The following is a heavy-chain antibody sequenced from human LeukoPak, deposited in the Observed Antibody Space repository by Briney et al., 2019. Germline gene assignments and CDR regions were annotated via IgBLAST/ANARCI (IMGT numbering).Heavy chain of an antibody. CDR2: IYSSGNT. V-gene: IGHV4-4*07. D-gene: IGHD3-22*01. CDR1: GGSINIYY. J-gene: IGHJ6*03. Sequence: SETLSLTCTVSGGSINIYYWSWIRQPAGKGLEWIGRIYSSGNTNYNPSLKSRVTMSIDTSKNQFPLKLSSVTAADTAVYYCARGRTPRNYYDTRGFYYYYMDVWGKGTTVTVSS. CDR3: ARGRTPRNYYDTRGFYYYYMDV.